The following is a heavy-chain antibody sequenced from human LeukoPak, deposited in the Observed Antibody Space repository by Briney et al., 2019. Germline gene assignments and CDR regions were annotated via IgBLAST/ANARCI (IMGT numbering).Heavy chain of an antibody. CDR2: IFGSGGSP. CDR3: GKTTTGYSSGQKPAWPVDS. V-gene: IGHV3-23*01. J-gene: IGHJ4*02. Sequence: GGSLRLSCEASGFTFGSDAMYWVRQAPGKGLEWVAGIFGSGGSPHYADSVRGRFTIPRDNSKNTVYLQINSLRADDTAVYYCGKTTTGYSSGQKPAWPVDSWGQGTLVTVSS. D-gene: IGHD5-18*01. CDR1: GFTFGSDA.